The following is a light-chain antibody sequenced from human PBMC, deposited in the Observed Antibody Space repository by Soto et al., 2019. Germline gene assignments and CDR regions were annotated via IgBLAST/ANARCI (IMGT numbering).Light chain of an antibody. V-gene: IGKV1-9*01. CDR2: AAS. CDR3: LQLNSYPLT. Sequence: IQLTQSPSSLSASVGDRVIITCRASQGINSYLAWYQQKPGKAPKLLIYAASTLQSGVPSRFSGSGSGTDFTLTITSLHPEDFATYYCLQLNSYPLTFGGGTKVDIK. CDR1: QGINSY. J-gene: IGKJ4*01.